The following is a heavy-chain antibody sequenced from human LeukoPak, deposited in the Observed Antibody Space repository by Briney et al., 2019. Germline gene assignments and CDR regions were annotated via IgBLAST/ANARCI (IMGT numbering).Heavy chain of an antibody. V-gene: IGHV3-11*01. D-gene: IGHD4-23*01. Sequence: GGSLRLSCAASGFTFSDYYMSWIRQAPGKGLEWVSYISSSGSTIYYADSVKGRLTISRDNAKNSLYLQMNSLRAEDTAVYYCARGRDYAGIAAMYDHWGQGMLVTVSS. CDR3: ARGRDYAGIAAMYDH. CDR2: ISSSGSTI. CDR1: GFTFSDYY. J-gene: IGHJ4*02.